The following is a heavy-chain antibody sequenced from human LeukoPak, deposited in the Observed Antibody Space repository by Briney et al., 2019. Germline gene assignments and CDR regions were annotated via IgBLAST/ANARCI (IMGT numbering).Heavy chain of an antibody. V-gene: IGHV3-53*01. CDR2: IYNDGST. D-gene: IGHD3-22*01. CDR1: GLTVSSSY. Sequence: PGGSLRLSCAASGLTVSSSYMSWVRQAPGKGLGWVLIIYNDGSTYYADSMKGRFTISRGNSKNTLYLQVNSLRDEDTAVYYCARSHYDSSGYYGPFDYWGQGTLVTVSS. CDR3: ARSHYDSSGYYGPFDY. J-gene: IGHJ4*02.